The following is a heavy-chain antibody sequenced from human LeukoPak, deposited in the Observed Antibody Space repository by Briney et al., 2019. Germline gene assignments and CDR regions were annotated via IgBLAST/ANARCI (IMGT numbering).Heavy chain of an antibody. D-gene: IGHD3-3*01. Sequence: AASVKVSCKASGGTFSNDAISWVRQAPGQGLEWMGGIIPIFGTPNYAQKFQDRVTITTDESTTTAYMELSSLRSEDTAVYYCARSRMIYDVDYYYYLDVWGKGTTVVVSS. V-gene: IGHV1-69*05. CDR1: GGTFSNDA. CDR2: IIPIFGTP. CDR3: ARSRMIYDVDYYYYLDV. J-gene: IGHJ6*03.